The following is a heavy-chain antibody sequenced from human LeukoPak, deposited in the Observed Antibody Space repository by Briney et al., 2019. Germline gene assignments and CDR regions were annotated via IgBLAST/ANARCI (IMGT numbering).Heavy chain of an antibody. CDR3: ATRTSGAFDF. J-gene: IGHJ3*01. Sequence: GGSLRLSCAASGFTFSNYAVHWVRQAPGKGLERVALISDDGSNKYYTNSVKGRFTISRDNSKNTLYLQMNGLRAEDTAVYYCATRTSGAFDFWGQGTMVIVS. CDR1: GFTFSNYA. CDR2: ISDDGSNK. V-gene: IGHV3-30-3*01.